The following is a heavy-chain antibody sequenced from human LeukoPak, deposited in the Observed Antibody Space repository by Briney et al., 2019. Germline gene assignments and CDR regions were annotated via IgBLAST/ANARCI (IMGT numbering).Heavy chain of an antibody. J-gene: IGHJ4*02. CDR2: ISGSGGST. CDR3: ARASPGAWFGELLGPTFFDY. Sequence: GGSLRLSCAASGFTFSSYAMSWVRQAPGKGLEWVSAISGSGGSTYYADSVKGRFTISRDNSKNTLYLQMNSLRAEDTALYHCARASPGAWFGELLGPTFFDYWGQGTLVTVSS. V-gene: IGHV3-23*01. D-gene: IGHD3-10*01. CDR1: GFTFSSYA.